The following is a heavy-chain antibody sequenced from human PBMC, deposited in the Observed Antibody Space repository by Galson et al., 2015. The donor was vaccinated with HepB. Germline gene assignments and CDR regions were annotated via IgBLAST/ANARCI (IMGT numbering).Heavy chain of an antibody. D-gene: IGHD5-12*01. Sequence: SLRLSCAASGLTFRKYWMTWVRQAPGKGLEWVANINQDGSEKYSVDSAKGRFTISRDNVQNSLHLQMNSLRVEDTAVYYCAGEGEYRGYDYVSPYPHYAMDVWGQGTTVTVSS. J-gene: IGHJ6*02. CDR2: INQDGSEK. V-gene: IGHV3-7*03. CDR3: AGEGEYRGYDYVSPYPHYAMDV. CDR1: GLTFRKYW.